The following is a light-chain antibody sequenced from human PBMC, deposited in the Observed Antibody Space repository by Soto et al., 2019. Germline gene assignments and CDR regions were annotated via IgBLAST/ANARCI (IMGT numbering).Light chain of an antibody. CDR2: DAS. CDR1: QSISSW. J-gene: IGKJ1*01. CDR3: QHYKSYPWT. Sequence: DIQMTHSPSSLSASVGDRVTITCRASQSISSWLAWYQQKPGKAPKLLIYDASSLESGVPSRFSGSGSETEFTLTISSLQPDDFATYYCQHYKSYPWTFGQGTKVDIK. V-gene: IGKV1-5*01.